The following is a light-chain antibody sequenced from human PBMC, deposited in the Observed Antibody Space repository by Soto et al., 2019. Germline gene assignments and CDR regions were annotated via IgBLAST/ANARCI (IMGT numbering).Light chain of an antibody. Sequence: ILFTKCPSPLSLSPAERATLSCRASRRGSSSCLAWYQQKPGQAPRLLIFGASSRATGIPDRFSGSGSGTDFTLSISRLEPEDFAVYYCQQYDISSWTFGQGTKVDIK. V-gene: IGKV3-20*01. CDR1: RRGSSSC. CDR3: QQYDISSWT. CDR2: GAS. J-gene: IGKJ1*01.